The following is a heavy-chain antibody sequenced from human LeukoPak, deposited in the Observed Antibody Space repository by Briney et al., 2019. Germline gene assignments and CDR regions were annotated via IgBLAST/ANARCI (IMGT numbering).Heavy chain of an antibody. V-gene: IGHV4-39*01. D-gene: IGHD4-17*01. CDR1: GGSISSSSYY. CDR2: IYYSGST. CDR3: ARLVTEYGDYATYYYYYMDV. J-gene: IGHJ6*03. Sequence: KPSETLSLTCTVSGGSISSSSYYWGWIRQPPGKGLEWIGSIYYSGSTYYNPSLKSRVTISVDTSKNQFSLKLSSVTAADTAVYYCARLVTEYGDYATYYYYYMDVWGKGTTVTISS.